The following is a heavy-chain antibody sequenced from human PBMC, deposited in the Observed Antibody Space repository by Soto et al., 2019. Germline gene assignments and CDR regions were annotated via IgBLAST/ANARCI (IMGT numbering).Heavy chain of an antibody. CDR2: ISAYNGNT. D-gene: IGHD2-2*01. CDR3: ARGCSSTSCYEWENYYYYGMDV. V-gene: IGHV1-18*01. CDR1: GYTFTSYG. J-gene: IGHJ6*02. Sequence: QVQLVQSGAEVKKPGASVKVSCKASGYTFTSYGISWVRQAPGQGLEWMGWISAYNGNTNYAQKLQGRVTMTTDTSTSTAHMELRSLRSDDTAVYYCARGCSSTSCYEWENYYYYGMDVWGQGTTVTVSS.